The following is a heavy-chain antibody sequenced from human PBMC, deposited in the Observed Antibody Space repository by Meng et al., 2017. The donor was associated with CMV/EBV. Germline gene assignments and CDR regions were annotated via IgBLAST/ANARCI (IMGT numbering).Heavy chain of an antibody. CDR3: ARESSGTTGHDY. V-gene: IGHV1-2*02. J-gene: IGHJ4*02. CDR2: INPNSGST. Sequence: ASVKVSCKASGYTFTGYYMHWVRQAPGQGLEWMGWINPNSGSTNCAQKFQGRVTMTRDTSISTAYMELSRLRSDDTAVYYCARESSGTTGHDYWGQGALVTVSS. CDR1: GYTFTGYY. D-gene: IGHD1-1*01.